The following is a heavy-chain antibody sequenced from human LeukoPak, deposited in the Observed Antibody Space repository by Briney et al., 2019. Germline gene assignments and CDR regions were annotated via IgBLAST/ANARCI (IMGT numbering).Heavy chain of an antibody. CDR1: GFAFSGYW. CDR3: AKDTGRAFDI. Sequence: GGSLRLSCAASGFAFSGYWMYWVRQAPGKGLVWVSGVKSDASSTYYADSVKGRFTIYRDNAKNTLSLQMNSLRAEDTAVYYCAKDTGRAFDIWGQGTMVTVSS. J-gene: IGHJ3*02. D-gene: IGHD4-17*01. CDR2: VKSDASST. V-gene: IGHV3-74*01.